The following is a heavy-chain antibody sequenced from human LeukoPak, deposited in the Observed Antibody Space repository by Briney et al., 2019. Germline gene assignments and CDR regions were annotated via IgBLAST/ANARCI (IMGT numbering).Heavy chain of an antibody. V-gene: IGHV4-61*02. CDR2: TYTSGST. CDR3: ARDRTPETRDAFDI. D-gene: IGHD1-14*01. J-gene: IGHJ3*02. Sequence: SQTLSLTCTVSGGSISSGTYYWSWIRRPAGKGLEWIGRTYTSGSTNYNPSLMSRVTISVDTSKNQFSLKLTSVTAADTAVYYCARDRTPETRDAFDIWGQGTMVTVSS. CDR1: GGSISSGTYY.